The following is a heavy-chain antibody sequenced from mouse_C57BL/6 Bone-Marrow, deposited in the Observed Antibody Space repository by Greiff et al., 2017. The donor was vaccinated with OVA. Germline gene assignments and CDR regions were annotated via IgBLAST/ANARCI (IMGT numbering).Heavy chain of an antibody. J-gene: IGHJ2*01. Sequence: VPLTESGAELVRPGASVKLSCTASGFNIKDDYMHWVKQRPEQGLEWIGWIDPENGDTEYASKFQGKATITADTSSNTAYLQLSSLTSEDTAVYYCTPVVAMDYWGQGTTLTVSS. V-gene: IGHV14-4*01. CDR2: IDPENGDT. D-gene: IGHD1-1*01. CDR3: TPVVAMDY. CDR1: GFNIKDDY.